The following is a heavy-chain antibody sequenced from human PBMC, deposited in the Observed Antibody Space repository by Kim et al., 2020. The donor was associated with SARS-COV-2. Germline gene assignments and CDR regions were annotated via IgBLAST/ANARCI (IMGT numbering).Heavy chain of an antibody. J-gene: IGHJ6*02. CDR3: AKDRAIFAYYGMDV. D-gene: IGHD3-3*01. Sequence: ADSVKGRFTNSRDNSKNTLYLQMNSRRAEDTAVYYCAKDRAIFAYYGMDVWGQGTTVTVSS. V-gene: IGHV3-23*01.